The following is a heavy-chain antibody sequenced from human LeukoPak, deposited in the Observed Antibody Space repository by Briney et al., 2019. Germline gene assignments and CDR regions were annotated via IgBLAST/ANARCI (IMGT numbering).Heavy chain of an antibody. D-gene: IGHD1-26*01. CDR3: ARDRGGGSYNY. J-gene: IGHJ4*02. CDR2: MNPNSGNT. Sequence: GASVKVSCKASGYTFTSYDINWVRQATGQGLEWMGWMNPNSGNTGYAQKFQGRVTITADKSTSTAYMELSSLRSEDTAVYYCARDRGGGSYNYWGQGTLVTVSS. CDR1: GYTFTSYD. V-gene: IGHV1-8*01.